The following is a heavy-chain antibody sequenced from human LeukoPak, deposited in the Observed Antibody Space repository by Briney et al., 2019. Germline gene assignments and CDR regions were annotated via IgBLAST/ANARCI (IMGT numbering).Heavy chain of an antibody. D-gene: IGHD5-18*01. Sequence: GASVKVSCKASGYTFTSYGISWVRQAPGQGLEWMGWISAYNGNTNYAQKLQGRVTMTTDTSTSTAYMELRSLRSDDTAVYYCAREVSYVDTAMEPNYHYYGMDVWGQGTTVTVSS. J-gene: IGHJ6*02. CDR2: ISAYNGNT. CDR1: GYTFTSYG. V-gene: IGHV1-18*01. CDR3: AREVSYVDTAMEPNYHYYGMDV.